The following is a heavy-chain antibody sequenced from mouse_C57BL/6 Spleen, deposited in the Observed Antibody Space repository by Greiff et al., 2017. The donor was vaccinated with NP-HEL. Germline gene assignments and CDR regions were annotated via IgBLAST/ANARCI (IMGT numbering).Heavy chain of an antibody. J-gene: IGHJ4*01. Sequence: SGPELVKPGASVKIPCKASGYTFTDYNMDWVKQSHGKSLEWIGDINPNNGGTIYNQKFKGKATLTVDKSSSTAYMELRSLTSEDTAVYYCARWLRRDYAMDYWGQGTSVTVSS. D-gene: IGHD2-2*01. CDR3: ARWLRRDYAMDY. CDR1: GYTFTDYN. CDR2: INPNNGGT. V-gene: IGHV1-18*01.